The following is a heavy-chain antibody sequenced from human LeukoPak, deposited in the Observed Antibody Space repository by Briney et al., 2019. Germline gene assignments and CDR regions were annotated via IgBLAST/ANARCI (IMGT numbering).Heavy chain of an antibody. Sequence: GGSLRLSCAASGFTFSSYSMNWVRQAPGKGLEWVSSISSSSSYIYYVDSVKGRFTISRDNAKNSLYLQMNSLRAEDTAVYYCARDSTPDGYNSESDYWGQGTLVTVSS. D-gene: IGHD5-24*01. V-gene: IGHV3-21*01. J-gene: IGHJ4*02. CDR3: ARDSTPDGYNSESDY. CDR1: GFTFSSYS. CDR2: ISSSSSYI.